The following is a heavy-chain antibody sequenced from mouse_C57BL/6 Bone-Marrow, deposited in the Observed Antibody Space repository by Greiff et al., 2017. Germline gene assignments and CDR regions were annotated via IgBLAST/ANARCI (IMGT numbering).Heavy chain of an antibody. CDR1: GYTFTDYE. CDR2: IDPETGGT. Sequence: VQLQQSGAELVRPGASVTLSCKASGYTFTDYEMHWVKQTPVHGLEWIGAIDPETGGTAYNQKFKGKAILTADKSSSTAYMELRSLTSEDSAVYYCTGGYDYFDYGGQGTALTVSS. V-gene: IGHV1-15*01. D-gene: IGHD2-2*01. CDR3: TGGYDYFDY. J-gene: IGHJ2*01.